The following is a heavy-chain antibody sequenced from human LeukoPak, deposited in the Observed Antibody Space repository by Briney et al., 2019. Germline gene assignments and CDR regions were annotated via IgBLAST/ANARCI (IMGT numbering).Heavy chain of an antibody. CDR2: IYYSGST. V-gene: IGHV4-30-4*01. Sequence: PSQTLSLTCTVSGGSISSGDYYWSWIRQPPGKGLEWIGYIYYSGSTYYNPSLKSRVTISVDTSKNQFSLKLSSVTAADTAVYYCARLTTIFEGWFDPRGQGTLVTVSS. CDR3: ARLTTIFEGWFDP. J-gene: IGHJ5*02. CDR1: GGSISSGDYY. D-gene: IGHD3-3*01.